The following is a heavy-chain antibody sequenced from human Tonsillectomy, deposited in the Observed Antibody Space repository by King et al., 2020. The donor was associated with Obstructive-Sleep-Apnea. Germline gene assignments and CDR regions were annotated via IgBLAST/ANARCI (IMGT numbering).Heavy chain of an antibody. D-gene: IGHD6-19*01. V-gene: IGHV5-51*01. CDR3: ASLNASSVWYYFDS. CDR2: IYPGDSDT. Sequence: QLVQSGAEVKKPGESLKISCKGSGYSFTGYWIGWVRQMPGKGLEWMGVIYPGDSDTRYSPSFQGQVTISAGKSIRTAYLQWSSLQASDTAMYYCASLNASSVWYYFDSWGQGTLVTVSS. CDR1: GYSFTGYW. J-gene: IGHJ4*02.